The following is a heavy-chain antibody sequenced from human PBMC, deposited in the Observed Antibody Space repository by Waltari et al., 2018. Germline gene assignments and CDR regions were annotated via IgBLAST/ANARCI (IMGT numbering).Heavy chain of an antibody. CDR1: GYTFTGYY. J-gene: IGHJ3*02. V-gene: IGHV1-2*06. CDR2: INPNSGGT. CDR3: ARDSQWLKAFDI. D-gene: IGHD6-19*01. Sequence: QVQLVQSGAEVKKPGASVKVSCKASGYTFTGYYMHWVRQAPGPGLEWMGRINPNSGGTNYAQKFQGRVTMTRDTSISTAYMELSRLRSDDTAVHYCARDSQWLKAFDIWGQGTMVTVSS.